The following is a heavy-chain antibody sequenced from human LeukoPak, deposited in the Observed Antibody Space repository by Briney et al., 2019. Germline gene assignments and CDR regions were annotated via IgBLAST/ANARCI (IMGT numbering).Heavy chain of an antibody. CDR1: GFTFSTYA. J-gene: IGHJ3*02. CDR3: AGVQTPRAFAIVVANDAFDI. D-gene: IGHD2-15*01. CDR2: ISSNNNYI. Sequence: PGGSLRLSCAASGFTFSTYAMSWVRQAPGKGLEWVSSISSNNNYIKYADSLKGRFTISRDNAKNSLFLQMNSLRAEDTAVYYCAGVQTPRAFAIVVANDAFDIWGQGTMVTVSP. V-gene: IGHV3-21*01.